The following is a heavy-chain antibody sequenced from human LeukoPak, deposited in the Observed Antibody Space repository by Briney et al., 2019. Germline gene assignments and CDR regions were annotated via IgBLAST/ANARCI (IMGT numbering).Heavy chain of an antibody. V-gene: IGHV3-7*01. Sequence: PGGSLRLSCAASGFTFSSYWMSWARQAPGEGREWVANIKQEGSDKYHVDSVKGRYTISRDNAKNSLYLQMNSLRAEDTAVYYCARGGSWYRYYYYYMDVWGKGTTVTISS. CDR2: IKQEGSDK. CDR3: ARGGSWYRYYYYYMDV. J-gene: IGHJ6*03. CDR1: GFTFSSYW. D-gene: IGHD6-13*01.